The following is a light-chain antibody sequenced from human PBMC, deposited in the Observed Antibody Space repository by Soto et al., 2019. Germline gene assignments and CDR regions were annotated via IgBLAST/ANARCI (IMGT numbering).Light chain of an antibody. CDR2: DNN. Sequence: QSVLTQPPSVSAAPGQKVTISCSVSSSNIGNNYVSWYQQLPGTAPKLLIYDNNKRPSGIPDRFSDSKSGTSATLAITGLQTGDEADYYCGTWDSSLSAYVFGTGTKATVL. CDR3: GTWDSSLSAYV. V-gene: IGLV1-51*01. J-gene: IGLJ1*01. CDR1: SSNIGNNY.